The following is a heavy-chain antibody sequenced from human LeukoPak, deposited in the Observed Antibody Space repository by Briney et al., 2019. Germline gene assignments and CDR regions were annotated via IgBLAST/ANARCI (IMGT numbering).Heavy chain of an antibody. CDR3: AKGGAARLHFQN. CDR2: IYHSGST. D-gene: IGHD6-6*01. Sequence: PSETLSLTCTVSGGSISTYYWNWIRQPPGKGLEWIGYIYHSGSTNYNPSLQSRVTISVDTSKNQFSLNLNSVTAADTAVYYCAKGGAARLHFQNWGQGTLVTVSS. CDR1: GGSISTYY. J-gene: IGHJ1*01. V-gene: IGHV4-59*01.